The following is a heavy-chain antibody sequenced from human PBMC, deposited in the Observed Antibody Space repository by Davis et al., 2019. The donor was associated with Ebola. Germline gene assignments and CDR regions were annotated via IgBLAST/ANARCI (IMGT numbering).Heavy chain of an antibody. V-gene: IGHV3-23*01. CDR2: ISGSGGST. CDR3: AKGGANANFEIVTGHHQDAFDI. J-gene: IGHJ3*02. CDR1: GFTFSTYA. D-gene: IGHD3-9*01. Sequence: PGGSLRLSCEASGFTFSTYAMSWVRQAPGKGLEWVSGISGSGGSTYYADSVKGRFTVSRDISKNTLYLQMNSLRAEDTDVYYCAKGGANANFEIVTGHHQDAFDIWGQVTMVSISS.